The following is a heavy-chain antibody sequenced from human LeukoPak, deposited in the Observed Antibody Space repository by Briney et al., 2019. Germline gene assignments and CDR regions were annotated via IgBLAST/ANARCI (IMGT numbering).Heavy chain of an antibody. Sequence: GGSLRLSCAASGFTFSSYWMSWVRQAPGKGLEWVANINQDGRGKYYVDSVKGRFTISRDNAKNSLFLQMNSLRDEDTAVYYCARDSRFDPWGQGTLVTVSS. V-gene: IGHV3-7*01. D-gene: IGHD2-2*01. CDR2: INQDGRGK. CDR1: GFTFSSYW. J-gene: IGHJ5*02. CDR3: ARDSRFDP.